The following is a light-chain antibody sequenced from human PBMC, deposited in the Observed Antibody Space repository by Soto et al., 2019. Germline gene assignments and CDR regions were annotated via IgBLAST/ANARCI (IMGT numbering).Light chain of an antibody. CDR2: AAS. J-gene: IGKJ5*01. Sequence: DIQLTQSPSFLSASVGDRVTITCRASQGIASYLAWYQQKPGKAPKLLIYAASTLQSGVPSRFSGSEDGTELTLTISSLRPEDFASYYCQQLNSYPLPFGQGTRLEIK. V-gene: IGKV1-9*01. CDR3: QQLNSYPLP. CDR1: QGIASY.